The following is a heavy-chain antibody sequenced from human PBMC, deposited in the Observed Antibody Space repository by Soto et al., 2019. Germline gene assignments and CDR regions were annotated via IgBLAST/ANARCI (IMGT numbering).Heavy chain of an antibody. CDR1: GGTFSNYA. D-gene: IGHD5-12*01. J-gene: IGHJ5*02. CDR3: AKDGGKDGYFGTWFDP. CDR2: IIPIFGSA. Sequence: QVQLVQSGAEVKKPGSSVKVSCKASGGTFSNYAITWVRQAHGQGLEWLGRIIPIFGSANYAQKFQGRVTITADESTTTAYMELSSLRSDDTAVYYCAKDGGKDGYFGTWFDPWGQGTLVTVSS. V-gene: IGHV1-69*15.